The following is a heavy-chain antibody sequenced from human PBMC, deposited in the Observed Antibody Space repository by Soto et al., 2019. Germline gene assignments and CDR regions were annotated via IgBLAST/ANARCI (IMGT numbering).Heavy chain of an antibody. D-gene: IGHD5-12*01. Sequence: SETLSLTCTVSGGSISSYYWSWIRQPPGKGLEWIGYIYYSGSTNYNPSLKSRVTISVDTSKNQFSLKLSSVTAADTAVYYCARNSGYDWGGNYYYGMDVWGQGTTVTVSS. V-gene: IGHV4-59*08. CDR1: GGSISSYY. CDR3: ARNSGYDWGGNYYYGMDV. CDR2: IYYSGST. J-gene: IGHJ6*02.